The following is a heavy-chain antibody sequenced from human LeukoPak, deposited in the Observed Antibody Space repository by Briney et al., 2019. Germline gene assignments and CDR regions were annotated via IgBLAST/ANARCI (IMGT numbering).Heavy chain of an antibody. Sequence: ASVKLSCKASGYTFTGYYMHWVRQAPAQGLEWMGWINPNSGGTNYAQKFQGRVTMTRDTSISTAYMELSRLRSDDTAVYYCARRIVVVPAANYWFDPWGQGTLVTVSS. V-gene: IGHV1-2*02. CDR1: GYTFTGYY. CDR2: INPNSGGT. CDR3: ARRIVVVPAANYWFDP. J-gene: IGHJ5*02. D-gene: IGHD2-2*01.